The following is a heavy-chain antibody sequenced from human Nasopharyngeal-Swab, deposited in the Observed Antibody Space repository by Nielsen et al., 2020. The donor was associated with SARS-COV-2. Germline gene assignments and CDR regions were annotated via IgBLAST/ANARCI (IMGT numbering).Heavy chain of an antibody. J-gene: IGHJ5*02. CDR1: GYTFTSYY. D-gene: IGHD2-2*01. CDR3: ARGFYCSSTSCYFRANWFDP. V-gene: IGHV1-46*01. CDR2: INPSGGST. Sequence: ASVKVSCKASGYTFTSYYMHWVRQAPGQGLEWMGIINPSGGSTSYAQKFQGRVTMTRDTSTSTVYMELSSLRSEDTAVYYCARGFYCSSTSCYFRANWFDPWGQGTLVTVSS.